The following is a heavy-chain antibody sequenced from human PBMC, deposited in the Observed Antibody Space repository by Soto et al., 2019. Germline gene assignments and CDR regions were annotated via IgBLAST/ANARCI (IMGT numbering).Heavy chain of an antibody. J-gene: IGHJ4*02. Sequence: PGGSLRLSCAASGFTFSSYGMHWVRQAPGKGLEWVAVISYDGSNKYYADSVKGRFTISRDNSKNTLYLQMNSLRAEDTAVYYCAKSPNGGKNPWYFDYWGQGTLVSVSS. CDR3: AKSPNGGKNPWYFDY. D-gene: IGHD2-15*01. V-gene: IGHV3-30*18. CDR2: ISYDGSNK. CDR1: GFTFSSYG.